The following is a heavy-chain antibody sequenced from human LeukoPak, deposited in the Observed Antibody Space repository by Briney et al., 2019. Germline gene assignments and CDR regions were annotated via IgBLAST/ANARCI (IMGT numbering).Heavy chain of an antibody. D-gene: IGHD6-13*01. CDR3: ARGDSSSWYEFDY. CDR1: GFTVSSNY. CDR2: IYSGGST. J-gene: IGHJ4*02. Sequence: GGSLRPSCAASGFTVSSNYMNWVRQAPGKGLEWVSVIYSGGSTYYADSVKGRFTISRDNSKNTLYLQMNSLRAEDTAVYYCARGDSSSWYEFDYWGQGTLVTVSS. V-gene: IGHV3-66*01.